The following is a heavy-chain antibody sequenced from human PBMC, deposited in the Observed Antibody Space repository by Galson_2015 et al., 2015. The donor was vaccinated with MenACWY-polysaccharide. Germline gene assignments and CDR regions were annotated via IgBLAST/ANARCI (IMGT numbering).Heavy chain of an antibody. D-gene: IGHD2-2*01. J-gene: IGHJ6*02. CDR1: GFTFSSYA. V-gene: IGHV3-30-3*01. CDR2: ISYDGSNK. Sequence: SLRLSCAASGFTFSSYAMHWVRQAPGKGLEWVTIISYDGSNKYYADSVKGRFTISRDNSKNTLYLQMNSLRAEDTAGYYCARDYCSRTSCNEVDVWGQGTTVTVS. CDR3: ARDYCSRTSCNEVDV.